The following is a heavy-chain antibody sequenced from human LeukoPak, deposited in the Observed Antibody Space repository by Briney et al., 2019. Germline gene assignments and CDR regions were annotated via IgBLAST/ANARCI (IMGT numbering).Heavy chain of an antibody. CDR3: AKDNIVVVPAAMGLDYFDY. CDR1: GFTFSSYG. CDR2: IRYDGSNK. J-gene: IGHJ4*02. Sequence: GGSLRLSCAASGFTFSSYGMHWVRPAPGKGLEWVAFIRYDGSNKYYADSVKGRFTISRDNSKNTLYLQMNSLRAEDTAVYYCAKDNIVVVPAAMGLDYFDYWGQGTLVTVSS. D-gene: IGHD2-2*01. V-gene: IGHV3-30*02.